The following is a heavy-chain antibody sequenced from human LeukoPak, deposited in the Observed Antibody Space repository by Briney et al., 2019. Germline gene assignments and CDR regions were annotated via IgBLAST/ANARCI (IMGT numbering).Heavy chain of an antibody. CDR2: MNQDGSEK. V-gene: IGHV3-7*01. D-gene: IGHD3-16*01. CDR3: ATYSHWVAGDV. CDR1: GFTFSSYW. J-gene: IGHJ6*02. Sequence: GGSLRLSCAASGFTFSSYWMSWVRQAPGKGLEWVANMNQDGSEKVYVDSVKGRFTITRDNARKSLYLQMSSLRVEDTAVYYCATYSHWVAGDVWGQGTTVTVSS.